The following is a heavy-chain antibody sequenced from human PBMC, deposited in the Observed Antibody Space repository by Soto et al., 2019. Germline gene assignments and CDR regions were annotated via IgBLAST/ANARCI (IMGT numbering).Heavy chain of an antibody. CDR2: ISSSSTI. V-gene: IGHV3-48*02. CDR1: GFTFSSYS. CDR3: ARDGDCSSTSCYPSYYYYGMDV. J-gene: IGHJ6*02. Sequence: GGSLRLSCAASGFTFSSYSMNWVRQAPGKGLEWVSYISSSSTIYYADSVKGRFTISRDNAKNSLYLQMNSLRDEDTAVYYCARDGDCSSTSCYPSYYYYGMDVWGQGTTVTVSS. D-gene: IGHD2-2*01.